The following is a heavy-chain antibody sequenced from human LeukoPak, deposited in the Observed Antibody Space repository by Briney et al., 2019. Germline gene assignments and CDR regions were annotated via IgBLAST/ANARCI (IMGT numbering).Heavy chain of an antibody. J-gene: IGHJ4*02. CDR2: IIPIFGTA. D-gene: IGHD3-10*01. Sequence: ASVKVSCKASGGTFSSYAISWVRQAPGQGLEWMGGIIPIFGTANYAQKFQGRVTITADESTSTAYMELSSLGSEDTAVYYCARDSYYYGSGSYYQKLGFDYWGQGTLVTVSS. V-gene: IGHV1-69*01. CDR3: ARDSYYYGSGSYYQKLGFDY. CDR1: GGTFSSYA.